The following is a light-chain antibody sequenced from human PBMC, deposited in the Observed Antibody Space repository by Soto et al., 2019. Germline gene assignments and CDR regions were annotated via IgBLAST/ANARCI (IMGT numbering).Light chain of an antibody. Sequence: QSALTQPPSASGSPGQSVTISCTGTKSDIGVYDFVSWYQHHPGKAPRLIIYEVVQRPSGVPDRFSGSKSGNTASLTVSGLQAADEADYFCTSYAGSNTYFFGSGTKVTV. J-gene: IGLJ1*01. CDR1: KSDIGVYDF. CDR3: TSYAGSNTYF. V-gene: IGLV2-8*01. CDR2: EVV.